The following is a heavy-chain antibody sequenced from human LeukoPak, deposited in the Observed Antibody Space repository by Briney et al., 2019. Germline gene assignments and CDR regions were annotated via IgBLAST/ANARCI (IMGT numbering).Heavy chain of an antibody. CDR3: ARLAVAGYWYFDL. V-gene: IGHV4-59*01. Sequence: KPSETLFLTCTVSGGSISSYYWSWIRQPPGKGLEWIGYIYYSGSTNYNPSLKSRVTISVDTSKNQFSLKLSSVTAADTAVYYCARLAVAGYWYFDLWGRGTLVTASS. CDR2: IYYSGST. J-gene: IGHJ2*01. D-gene: IGHD6-19*01. CDR1: GGSISSYY.